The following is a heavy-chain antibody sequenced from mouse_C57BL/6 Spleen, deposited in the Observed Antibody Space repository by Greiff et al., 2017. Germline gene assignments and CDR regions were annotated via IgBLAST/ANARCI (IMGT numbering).Heavy chain of an antibody. Sequence: VQLQQPGAELVTPGASVTMSCKASGYNFTSYWITWLKQRPGQGLEWIGDIYPGSGSTNYNEKFKSKATLTVDTSSSTAYMQLSSLTSEDSAVYYCARGTTVVAPYFDYWGQGTTLTVSS. CDR1: GYNFTSYW. J-gene: IGHJ2*01. D-gene: IGHD1-1*01. CDR2: IYPGSGST. CDR3: ARGTTVVAPYFDY. V-gene: IGHV1-55*01.